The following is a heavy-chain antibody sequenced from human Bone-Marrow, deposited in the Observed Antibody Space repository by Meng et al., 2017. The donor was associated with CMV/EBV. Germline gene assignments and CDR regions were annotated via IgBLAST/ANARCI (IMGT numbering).Heavy chain of an antibody. CDR1: GFTFSSYT. Sequence: GGSLRLSCAASGFTFSSYTMTWLRQAPGEGLEWVSSISSDSRYIYYEDSVTGRFTISRVNARNSLYLQMNFLRAEDTAVYYCVRADPTKKSSAVSFLDFCGQGTLVTVSS. J-gene: IGHJ4*02. V-gene: IGHV3-21*01. CDR2: ISSDSRYI. CDR3: VRADPTKKSSAVSFLDF. D-gene: IGHD3-22*01.